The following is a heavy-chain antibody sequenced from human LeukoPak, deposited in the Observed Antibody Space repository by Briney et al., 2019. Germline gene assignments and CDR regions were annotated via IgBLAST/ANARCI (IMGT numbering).Heavy chain of an antibody. Sequence: ASVKVSCKASGYTFTSYAMHWVRQAPGQRLEWMGWINAGNGNTKYSQKFQGRVTITRDTSASTAYMELSSLRSEDTAVYYCARAETQYYDFWSGYHNWFDPWGQGTLVTVSS. J-gene: IGHJ5*02. CDR2: INAGNGNT. CDR1: GYTFTSYA. CDR3: ARAETQYYDFWSGYHNWFDP. D-gene: IGHD3-3*01. V-gene: IGHV1-3*01.